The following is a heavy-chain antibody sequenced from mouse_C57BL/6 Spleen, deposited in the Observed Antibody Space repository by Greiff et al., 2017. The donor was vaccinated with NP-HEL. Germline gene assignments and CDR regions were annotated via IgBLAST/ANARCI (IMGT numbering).Heavy chain of an antibody. D-gene: IGHD2-4*01. J-gene: IGHJ2*01. V-gene: IGHV7-3*01. CDR1: GFTFTDYY. Sequence: EVMLVESGGGLVQPGGSLSLSCAASGFTFTDYYMSWVRQPPGKALEWLGFIRNKANGYTTEYSASVKGRLTISRDNSQRILYLQMDALIAEDRSTYYCARYPYDYDEWALDDWDQGTTLTVAS. CDR3: ARYPYDYDEWALDD. CDR2: IRNKANGYTT.